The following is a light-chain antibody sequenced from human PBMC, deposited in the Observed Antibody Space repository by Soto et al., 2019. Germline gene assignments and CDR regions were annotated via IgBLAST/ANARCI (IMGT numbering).Light chain of an antibody. Sequence: DIQMTQSPSSLSASVGDRVTITCRASQRISNYLNWYQHRPGKAPKLIIYSASTLQSGVPSRFSATTSGTDSTLTLTNLQPEDIATYYCQQSYSFPRTFGQGTTVEIK. CDR3: QQSYSFPRT. CDR2: SAS. J-gene: IGKJ1*01. V-gene: IGKV1-39*01. CDR1: QRISNY.